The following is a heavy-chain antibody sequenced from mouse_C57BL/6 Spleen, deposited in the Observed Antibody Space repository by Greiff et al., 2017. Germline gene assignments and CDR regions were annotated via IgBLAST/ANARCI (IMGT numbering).Heavy chain of an antibody. CDR2: IYPRSGNT. CDR3: ASYYGSSYFDY. D-gene: IGHD1-1*01. CDR1: GYTFTSYG. V-gene: IGHV1-81*01. J-gene: IGHJ2*01. Sequence: VKLMESGAELARPGASVKMSCKASGYTFTSYGISWVKQRTGQGLEWIGEIYPRSGNTYYNEKFKGKATLTADKSSSTAYMELRSLTSEDSAVXFCASYYGSSYFDYWGQGTTLTVSS.